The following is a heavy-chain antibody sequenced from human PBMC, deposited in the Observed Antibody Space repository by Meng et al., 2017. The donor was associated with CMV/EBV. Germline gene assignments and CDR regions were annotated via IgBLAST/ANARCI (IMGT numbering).Heavy chain of an antibody. J-gene: IGHJ4*02. Sequence: QVALQPWGAGRLKPSETLSLTCACYGGSFSGYYWSWIRQPPGKGLEWIGEINHSGSTNYNPSLKSRVTISVDTSKNQFSLKLSSVTAADTAVYYCARGGGGEWELLHYFDYWGQGTLVTVSS. CDR3: ARGGGGEWELLHYFDY. V-gene: IGHV4-34*01. D-gene: IGHD1-26*01. CDR2: INHSGST. CDR1: GGSFSGYY.